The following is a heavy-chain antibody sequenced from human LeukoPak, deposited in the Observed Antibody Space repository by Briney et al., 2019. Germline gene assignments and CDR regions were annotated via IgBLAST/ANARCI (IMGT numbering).Heavy chain of an antibody. J-gene: IGHJ4*02. V-gene: IGHV1-69*05. D-gene: IGHD3-9*01. CDR1: GGTFSSYA. CDR2: IIPIFGTA. Sequence: SVKVSCKASGGTFSSYAISWVRQAPGQGLEWMGRIIPIFGTANYAQKFQGRVTITTDESTSTAYMELSSLRSEDTAVYYCARGTRGDILTGYSLGYWGQGTLVTVSS. CDR3: ARGTRGDILTGYSLGY.